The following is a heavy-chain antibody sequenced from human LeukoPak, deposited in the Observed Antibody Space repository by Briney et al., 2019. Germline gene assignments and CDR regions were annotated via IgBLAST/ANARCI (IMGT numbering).Heavy chain of an antibody. J-gene: IGHJ4*02. Sequence: ASVKVSCKASGYTFTSHGISWVRQARGQGREWMGWSSTYNGNTNYAQKLQGRVTMTTDTSTSTAYMELRSLRSDDTAVYYCARVAGAYAEYYFDYWGQGTLVTVSS. D-gene: IGHD1-26*01. CDR3: ARVAGAYAEYYFDY. V-gene: IGHV1-18*01. CDR2: SSTYNGNT. CDR1: GYTFTSHG.